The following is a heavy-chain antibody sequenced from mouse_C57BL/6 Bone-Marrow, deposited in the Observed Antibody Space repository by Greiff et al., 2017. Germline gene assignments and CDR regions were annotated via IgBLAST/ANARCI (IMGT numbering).Heavy chain of an antibody. CDR1: GYTFTSYG. J-gene: IGHJ2*01. V-gene: IGHV1-58*01. CDR3: ARERGLLLRSPYFDY. D-gene: IGHD1-1*01. CDR2: IYIGNGYT. Sequence: EVKLLESGAELVRPGSSVKMSCKTSGYTFTSYGINWVKQRPGQGLEWIGYIYIGNGYTEYNEKFKGKATLTSDTSSSTAYMQLSSLTSEDSAIYFCARERGLLLRSPYFDYWGQGTTLTVSS.